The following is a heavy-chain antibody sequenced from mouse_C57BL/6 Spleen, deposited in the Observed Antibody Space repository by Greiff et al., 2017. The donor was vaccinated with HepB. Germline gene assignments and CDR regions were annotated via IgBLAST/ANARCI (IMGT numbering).Heavy chain of an antibody. Sequence: EVQRVESGGGLVKPGGSLKLSCAASGFTFSSYTMSWVRQTPEKRLEWVATISGGGGNTYYPDSVKGRFTISRDNAKNTLYLQMSSLRSEDTALYYCARQGYDFAMDYWGQGTSVTVSS. CDR3: ARQGYDFAMDY. V-gene: IGHV5-9*01. CDR2: ISGGGGNT. CDR1: GFTFSSYT. J-gene: IGHJ4*01. D-gene: IGHD2-14*01.